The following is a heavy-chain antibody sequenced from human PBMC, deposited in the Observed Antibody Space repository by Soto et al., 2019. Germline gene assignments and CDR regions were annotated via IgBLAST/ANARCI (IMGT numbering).Heavy chain of an antibody. J-gene: IGHJ4*02. CDR2: IHHSGTT. V-gene: IGHV4-59*01. Sequence: QVQLQESGPGLVKPSETLSLTCTVSGRSLSSGFWGWFRQPPGKRLEWIGYIHHSGTTQYNPSLTSRVTISSDTSKSHFALKLSSVTAADTALYFCAGGGGWLTDYWGQGTLVTVSS. CDR1: GRSLSSGF. D-gene: IGHD5-12*01. CDR3: AGGGGWLTDY.